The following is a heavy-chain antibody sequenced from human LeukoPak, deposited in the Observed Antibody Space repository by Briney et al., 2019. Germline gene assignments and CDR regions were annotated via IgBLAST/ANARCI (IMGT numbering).Heavy chain of an antibody. V-gene: IGHV3-7*01. CDR2: IHQDGSDK. CDR3: AELGITMIGGV. D-gene: IGHD3-10*02. Sequence: GGSLRLSCAASGFTFSNYWMHWVRQAPGKGLEWVANIHQDGSDKYYVDSVKGRFTISRDNAKNSLYLQMNSLRAEDTAVYYCAELGITMIGGVWGQGTLVTVSS. CDR1: GFTFSNYW. J-gene: IGHJ1*01.